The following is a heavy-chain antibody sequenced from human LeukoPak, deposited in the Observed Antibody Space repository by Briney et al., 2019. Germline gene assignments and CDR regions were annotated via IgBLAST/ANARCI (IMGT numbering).Heavy chain of an antibody. CDR1: GGSISSSNW. CDR3: ARYDYGDCWFDP. D-gene: IGHD4-17*01. J-gene: IGHJ5*02. CDR2: IYHSGST. V-gene: IGHV4-4*02. Sequence: PSETLSLTCAVSGGSISSSNWWSWVRQPPGKGLEWIGEIYHSGSTNYNPSLKSRVTISVDTSKNQFSLKLSSVTAADTALYYCARYDYGDCWFDPWGQGTLVTVSS.